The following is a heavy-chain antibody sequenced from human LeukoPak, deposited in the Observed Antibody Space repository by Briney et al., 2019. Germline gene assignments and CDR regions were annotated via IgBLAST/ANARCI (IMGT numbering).Heavy chain of an antibody. D-gene: IGHD3-10*02. V-gene: IGHV3-66*01. Sequence: GGSLRLSCAASGFSVSTNYMSWVRQAPGKGLEWVSILYSGGGTYYADSVKGRFAISRDNSKNTVYLQMNSLRAEDTAVYYCARDWTYFPYVEPPFDIWGQGTMVTVSS. CDR3: ARDWTYFPYVEPPFDI. CDR2: LYSGGGT. J-gene: IGHJ3*02. CDR1: GFSVSTNY.